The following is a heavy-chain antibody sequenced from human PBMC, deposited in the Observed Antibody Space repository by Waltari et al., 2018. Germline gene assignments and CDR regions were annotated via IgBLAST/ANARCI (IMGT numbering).Heavy chain of an antibody. CDR3: ATWITAHFDY. V-gene: IGHV3-23*01. CDR1: GFTFRNYA. Sequence: DVHLLESGGSLVQPGGSLRLSCVASGFTFRNYAMSWVRQSPGKGVVLVSHMDGPTTNTPYADSVKGRFTISRDNSRNTVYLQMNSLTADDSAVYFCATWITAHFDYWGQGTLVTVSS. CDR2: MDGPTTNT. D-gene: IGHD2-2*03. J-gene: IGHJ4*02.